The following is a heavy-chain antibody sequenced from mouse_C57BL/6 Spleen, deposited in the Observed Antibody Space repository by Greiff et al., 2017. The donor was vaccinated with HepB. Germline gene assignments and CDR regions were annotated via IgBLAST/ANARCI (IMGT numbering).Heavy chain of an antibody. Sequence: EVNVVESGEGLVKPGGSLKLSCAASGFTFSSYAMSWVRQTPEKRLEWVAYISSGGDYIYYADTVKGRFTISRDNARNTLYLQMSSLKSEDTAMYYCTRDRSNPRYFDVWGTGTTVTVSS. V-gene: IGHV5-9-1*02. D-gene: IGHD2-5*01. CDR1: GFTFSSYA. CDR3: TRDRSNPRYFDV. CDR2: ISSGGDYI. J-gene: IGHJ1*03.